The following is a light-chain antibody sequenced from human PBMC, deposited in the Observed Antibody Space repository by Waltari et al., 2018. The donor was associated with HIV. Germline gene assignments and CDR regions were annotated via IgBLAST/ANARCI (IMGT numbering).Light chain of an antibody. V-gene: IGKV3-15*01. CDR2: GPS. CDR1: HNIDNN. CDR3: YQHHGWPRT. J-gene: IGKJ1*01. Sequence: EIVLTQSPATLSVSPGERASLSCTSSHNIDNNLAWYQQKPGQAPRLVIYGPSTRATGIPARCSGSGSGREFTLTISSLQSEDFAVDYCYQHHGWPRTFGRGTKVEVK.